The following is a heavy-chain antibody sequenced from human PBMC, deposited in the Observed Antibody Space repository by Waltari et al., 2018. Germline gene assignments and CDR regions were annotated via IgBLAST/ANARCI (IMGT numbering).Heavy chain of an antibody. D-gene: IGHD3-16*01. J-gene: IGHJ4*02. Sequence: EVQLLESGGGLVQPGGSLRLSCPASGFTFSTSSMSWVRQVPGKGLEWVSSISGSGTGTYYADSAKGRFTISRDNSKNTLYLQMNSLRAEDTALYYCATFKGDYWGQGTLVTVSS. CDR2: ISGSGTGT. CDR3: ATFKGDY. CDR1: GFTFSTSS. V-gene: IGHV3-23*01.